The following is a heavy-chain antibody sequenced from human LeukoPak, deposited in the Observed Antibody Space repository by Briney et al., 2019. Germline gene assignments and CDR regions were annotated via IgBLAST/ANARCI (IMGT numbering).Heavy chain of an antibody. CDR2: IYPDDSDT. D-gene: IGHD3-22*01. Sequence: GESLKISCKASGYSFTTYWIGWVRQVPGKGLEWVGIIYPDDSDTRYSPSFQGQVTISADKSISTAYLQWSSLRASDTAMYYCASSPYYYDSSAYFASHYWGQGTLVTVSS. V-gene: IGHV5-51*01. J-gene: IGHJ4*02. CDR3: ASSPYYYDSSAYFASHY. CDR1: GYSFTTYW.